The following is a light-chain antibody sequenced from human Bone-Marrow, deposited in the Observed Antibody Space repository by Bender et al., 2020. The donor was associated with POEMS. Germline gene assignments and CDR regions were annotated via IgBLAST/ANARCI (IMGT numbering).Light chain of an antibody. CDR3: SSYTGSNTYV. J-gene: IGLJ1*01. CDR2: DVN. CDR1: SSDVGNYNF. V-gene: IGLV2-14*03. Sequence: QSALTQPASVSGSPGQSITISCTGTSSDVGNYNFVSWYQQYPGKVPKVIIYDVNERPSGASSRFSGSKSGNTASLTISGLQAEDEADYYCSSYTGSNTYVFGTGTKVTVL.